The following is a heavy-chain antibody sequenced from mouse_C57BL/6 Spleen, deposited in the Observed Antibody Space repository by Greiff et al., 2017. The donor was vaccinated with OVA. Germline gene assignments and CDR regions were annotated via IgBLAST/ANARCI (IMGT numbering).Heavy chain of an antibody. CDR2: FYPGSGSI. D-gene: IGHD2-4*01. V-gene: IGHV1-62-2*01. Sequence: VQLQQSGAELVKPGASVKLSCKASGYTFTEYTIHWVKQRSGQGIEWIGWFYPGSGSIKYNEKFKDKATLTTDKSSNTDYMDLSRLTSKDSAVYYCARHEGDYDYDGAMDYWGQGTSVTVSS. J-gene: IGHJ4*01. CDR3: ARHEGDYDYDGAMDY. CDR1: GYTFTEYT.